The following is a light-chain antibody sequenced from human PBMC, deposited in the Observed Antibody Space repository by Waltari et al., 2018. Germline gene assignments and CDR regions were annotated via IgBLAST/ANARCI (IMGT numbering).Light chain of an antibody. Sequence: DIQMTQSPYSLSASVGDRVTITCRASQSISSYLNWYQQKPEKAPKLLIYAASSLQSGVPSRFSGSGSGTDFTLTISSLQPEDFATYYCQQSYSTLWTFGQGTKVEIK. J-gene: IGKJ1*01. V-gene: IGKV1-39*01. CDR3: QQSYSTLWT. CDR1: QSISSY. CDR2: AAS.